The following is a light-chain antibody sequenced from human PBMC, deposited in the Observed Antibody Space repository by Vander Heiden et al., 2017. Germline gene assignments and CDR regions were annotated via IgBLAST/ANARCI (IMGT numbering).Light chain of an antibody. CDR3: QVWDSTSDHWV. Sequence: SYVLTQPPSVSVAPGQTARITCGGNNTGSKSVHWYQQKPDQAPVLVVYDDSDRPSGIPERFSGSNSRNTATLTISRVEAGDEADYFCQVWDSTSDHWVFGGGTKLTVL. J-gene: IGLJ3*02. CDR1: NTGSKS. CDR2: DDS. V-gene: IGLV3-21*02.